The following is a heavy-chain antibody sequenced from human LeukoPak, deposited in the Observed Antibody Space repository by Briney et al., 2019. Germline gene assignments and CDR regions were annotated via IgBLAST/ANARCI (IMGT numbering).Heavy chain of an antibody. J-gene: IGHJ3*02. CDR1: GYTFTSYD. V-gene: IGHV1-8*03. CDR3: ARRKAAAFRDAFDM. CDR2: MNPNSGNT. D-gene: IGHD6-13*01. Sequence: ASVKVSCKASGYTFTSYDINWVRQATGQGLEWMGWMNPNSGNTGYAQKFQGRVTITRNTSISTAYMELSSLRSEDTAVYYCARRKAAAFRDAFDMWGQGSMVTVSS.